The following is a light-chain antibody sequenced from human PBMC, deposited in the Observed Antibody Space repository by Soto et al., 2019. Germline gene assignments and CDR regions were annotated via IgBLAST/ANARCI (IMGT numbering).Light chain of an antibody. Sequence: EIVLTQSAASLSLSPGERATLSYRASQSVSNYLAWYQQKPGQAPRLLIYDASNRATGIPARFSGSGSGTDFTLTISSLEPEDFTVYYCQQRSNWPRLSFGGGTKVEIK. CDR2: DAS. V-gene: IGKV3-11*01. J-gene: IGKJ4*01. CDR3: QQRSNWPRLS. CDR1: QSVSNY.